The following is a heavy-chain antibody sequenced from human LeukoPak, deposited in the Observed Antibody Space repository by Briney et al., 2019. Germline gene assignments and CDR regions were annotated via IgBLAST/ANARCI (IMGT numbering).Heavy chain of an antibody. CDR2: INPSSGGT. CDR3: ARDPPAGGDNYYYDMDV. V-gene: IGHV1-2*02. CDR1: GYTFTGYY. J-gene: IGHJ6*02. Sequence: GASVKVSCKASGYTFTGYYMHWVRQAPGQGLEWMGWINPSSGGTNYAQKFQGRVTMTRDTSISTAYMELSRLRSDDTAVYYCARDPPAGGDNYYYDMDVWGQGTTVTVSS. D-gene: IGHD2-21*02.